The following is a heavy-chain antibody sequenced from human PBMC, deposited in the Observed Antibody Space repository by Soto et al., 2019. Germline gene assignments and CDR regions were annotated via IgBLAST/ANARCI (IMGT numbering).Heavy chain of an antibody. CDR3: PRSDPPDKKYYYYYMDV. V-gene: IGHV1-3*01. D-gene: IGHD3-22*01. J-gene: IGHJ6*03. Sequence: QVQLVQSGAEVKKPGASVKVSCKASGYTFTSYAMHWVRQAPGQRLEWMGWINAGNGNTKYSQKFQGRVTITRDTSASTAYMELSSLRSEDTAVYYCPRSDPPDKKYYYYYMDVWGKGTTVTVSS. CDR1: GYTFTSYA. CDR2: INAGNGNT.